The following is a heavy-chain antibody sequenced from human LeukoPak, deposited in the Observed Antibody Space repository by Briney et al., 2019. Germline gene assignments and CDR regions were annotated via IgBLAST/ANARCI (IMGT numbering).Heavy chain of an antibody. D-gene: IGHD1-14*01. V-gene: IGHV3-9*01. CDR3: AKVRNLIYYYGMDV. J-gene: IGHJ6*02. Sequence: PGRSLRLSCAASGFTFDDYAMHWVRQAPGKGLEWVSGISWNSGSIGYADSVKGRFTISRDNAKNSLYLQMNSLRAEDTAIYYCAKVRNLIYYYGMDVWGQGTTVTVSS. CDR2: ISWNSGSI. CDR1: GFTFDDYA.